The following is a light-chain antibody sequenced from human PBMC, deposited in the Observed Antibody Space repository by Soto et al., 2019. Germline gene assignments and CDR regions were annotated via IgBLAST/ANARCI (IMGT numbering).Light chain of an antibody. J-gene: IGKJ1*01. Sequence: DIPMTQSPSALSASVGDRVTITCRASQSISHWLAWYQQKPGRAPKLLIYGTSTLQSGVPSRFSGSGSGTEFTLTITSLQPDDCATYYCQQYNGYSRAFGQGTKVEVK. CDR1: QSISHW. CDR2: GTS. V-gene: IGKV1-5*01. CDR3: QQYNGYSRA.